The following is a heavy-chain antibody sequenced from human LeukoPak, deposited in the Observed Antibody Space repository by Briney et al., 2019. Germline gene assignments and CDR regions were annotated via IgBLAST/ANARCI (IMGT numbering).Heavy chain of an antibody. J-gene: IGHJ4*02. CDR1: GFSFISYG. V-gene: IGHV3-30*18. D-gene: IGHD4-17*01. CDR2: ISDDGRSK. Sequence: GGSLRLSCAASGFSFISYGMHWVRQAPGKGLEWVGVISDDGRSKDYADSAKGRFTISRDNSKDNLYLQMNSLRDEDTAVYYCAKRPSDYGDYVSYFDYWGQGTLVTVSS. CDR3: AKRPSDYGDYVSYFDY.